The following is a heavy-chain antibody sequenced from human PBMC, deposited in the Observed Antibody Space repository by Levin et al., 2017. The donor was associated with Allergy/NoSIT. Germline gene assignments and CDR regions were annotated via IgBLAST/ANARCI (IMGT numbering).Heavy chain of an antibody. D-gene: IGHD3-22*01. Sequence: SQTLSLTCSVSGGSISSYYWSWIRQPPGKGLEWIGSIYDTGSTNYNPSLKSRVTMSVDTSKNQFSLKLSSVTAADTAVYYCARYYYNSSGYYEYYFDYWGQGTLVTVSS. CDR2: IYDTGST. CDR1: GGSISSYY. V-gene: IGHV4-59*08. J-gene: IGHJ4*02. CDR3: ARYYYNSSGYYEYYFDY.